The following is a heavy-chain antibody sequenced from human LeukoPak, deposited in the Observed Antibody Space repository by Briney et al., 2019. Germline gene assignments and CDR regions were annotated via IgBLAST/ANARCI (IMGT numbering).Heavy chain of an antibody. CDR2: ISPSGDIT. J-gene: IGHJ3*01. V-gene: IGHV3-23*01. D-gene: IGHD3/OR15-3a*01. CDR3: VRDLDWGAFDV. CDR1: GSHFSSHG. Sequence: PGGTLRLSCAASGSHFSSHGMNWVRPAPGKGLEWVSGISPSGDITYYADSVMGRFTISRDNRKSTVSLQMNSLRPEDTALYYCVRDLDWGAFDVWGQGTMVTVSS.